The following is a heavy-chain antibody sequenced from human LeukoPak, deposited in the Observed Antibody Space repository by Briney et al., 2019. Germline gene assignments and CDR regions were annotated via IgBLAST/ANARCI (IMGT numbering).Heavy chain of an antibody. Sequence: ASVKVSCKASGFTFTSSAVQWVRQARGQRLEWIGWIVVGSGNTNYAQKFQERVTITRDMSTSTAYTELSSLRSEDTAVYYCAAWATVTYLNFDYWGQGTLVTVSS. CDR2: IVVGSGNT. D-gene: IGHD4-11*01. J-gene: IGHJ4*02. V-gene: IGHV1-58*01. CDR3: AAWATVTYLNFDY. CDR1: GFTFTSSA.